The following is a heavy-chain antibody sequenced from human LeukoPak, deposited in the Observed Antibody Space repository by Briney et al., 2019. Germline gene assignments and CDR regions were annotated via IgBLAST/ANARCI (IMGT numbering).Heavy chain of an antibody. Sequence: GGSLRLSCAASGFTFSSHWMHWVRRAPGKGPVWVSRINSDGSRTTYADSVKGRFTISRDNAKNSLYLQTNSLRGEDTAVYHCAREGRESAGFDYWGQGTLVTVSS. CDR2: INSDGSRT. CDR3: AREGRESAGFDY. D-gene: IGHD6-13*01. CDR1: GFTFSSHW. V-gene: IGHV3-74*01. J-gene: IGHJ4*02.